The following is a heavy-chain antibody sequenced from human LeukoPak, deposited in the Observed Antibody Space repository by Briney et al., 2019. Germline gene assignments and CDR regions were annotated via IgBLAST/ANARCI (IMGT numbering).Heavy chain of an antibody. Sequence: PGGSLRLSCAASGFTLSSYWMSWVRQAPGKGLEWVANIKQDGSEQYNVDSVKGRFTISRDNAKNSLYLQMNSLRADDTAVYYCARDHYYDSSGYPDYWGQGTLVTVSS. CDR3: ARDHYYDSSGYPDY. V-gene: IGHV3-7*01. D-gene: IGHD3-22*01. CDR2: IKQDGSEQ. J-gene: IGHJ4*02. CDR1: GFTLSSYW.